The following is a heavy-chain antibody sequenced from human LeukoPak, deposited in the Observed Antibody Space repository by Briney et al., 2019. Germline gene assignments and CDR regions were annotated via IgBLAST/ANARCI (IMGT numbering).Heavy chain of an antibody. V-gene: IGHV4-59*01. CDR3: VRSPRSVGIAAAGTNYWYFDL. D-gene: IGHD6-13*01. CDR2: IYYSGST. J-gene: IGHJ2*01. Sequence: SETLSLTCTVSGGSISSYYWSWIRQPPGKGLEWIGYIYYSGSTNYNPSLKSRVTISVDTSKNQFSLKLSSVTAADTAVYYCVRSPRSVGIAAAGTNYWYFDLWGRGTLVTVSS. CDR1: GGSISSYY.